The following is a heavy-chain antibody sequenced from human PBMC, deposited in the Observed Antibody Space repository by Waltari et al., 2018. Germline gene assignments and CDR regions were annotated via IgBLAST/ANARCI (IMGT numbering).Heavy chain of an antibody. D-gene: IGHD4-17*01. CDR1: GFTFSDHY. J-gene: IGHJ6*03. CDR2: TRNKATSYTT. V-gene: IGHV3-72*01. Sequence: EVQLVESGGGLVQPGGSLRLSCAASGFTFSDHYMDWVRQAPGKGLEWVGRTRNKATSYTTEYAASVKVRFTISRDDSKNSLYLQMNSLKTEDTAVYYCARGAQDGDYGSRYYYYYMDVWGKGTTVTVSS. CDR3: ARGAQDGDYGSRYYYYYMDV.